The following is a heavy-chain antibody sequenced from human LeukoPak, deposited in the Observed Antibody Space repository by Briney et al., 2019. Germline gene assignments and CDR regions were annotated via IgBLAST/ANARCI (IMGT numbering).Heavy chain of an antibody. Sequence: GGSLRLSCAASGFTFSSYSMNWVRQAPGKGLEWVSSISSSSSYIYYADSVKGRFTISRDNAKNSLYLQMNSLRAEDTAVYYCAAYSPYYYYMDVWGRGTTVTVSS. D-gene: IGHD6-13*01. J-gene: IGHJ6*03. V-gene: IGHV3-21*01. CDR2: ISSSSSYI. CDR1: GFTFSSYS. CDR3: AAYSPYYYYMDV.